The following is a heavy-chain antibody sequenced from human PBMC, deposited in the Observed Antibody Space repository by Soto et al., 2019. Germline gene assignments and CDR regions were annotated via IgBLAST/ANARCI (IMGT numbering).Heavy chain of an antibody. V-gene: IGHV3-7*01. Sequence: PAGSRRLSWGASHFTFRSWWMSWVGWTPGRGLEWVANIKPDGSEKYYVDSVKGRVTISRDNAKNSLYLQMNSLRAEDTAVYFCARGAHPREYDFWSAWLFDLWGQGT. CDR1: HFTFRSWW. CDR2: IKPDGSEK. CDR3: ARGAHPREYDFWSAWLFDL. D-gene: IGHD3-3*01. J-gene: IGHJ4*02.